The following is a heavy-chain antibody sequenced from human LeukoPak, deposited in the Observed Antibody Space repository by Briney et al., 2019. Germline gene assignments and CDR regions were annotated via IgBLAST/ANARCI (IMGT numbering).Heavy chain of an antibody. V-gene: IGHV3-23*01. J-gene: IGHJ4*02. Sequence: PGGSLRLSCSASGFTFSSYAMSWVRQAPGKGLEWVSAISGSGGSTYYADSVKGRFTISRDNSKNTLYLQMNSLRAEDTAVYYCAPVWFGELTLDYWGQGTLVTVSS. CDR2: ISGSGGST. CDR1: GFTFSSYA. D-gene: IGHD3-10*01. CDR3: APVWFGELTLDY.